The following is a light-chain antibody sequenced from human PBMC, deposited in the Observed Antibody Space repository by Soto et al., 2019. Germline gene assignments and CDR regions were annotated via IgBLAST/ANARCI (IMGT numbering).Light chain of an antibody. CDR1: SSDVGSYNR. J-gene: IGLJ1*01. V-gene: IGLV2-18*02. Sequence: QSALTQPPSVSGSPGQSVTISCTGTSSDVGSYNRVSWYQQSPGTAPKLMIYGVTNRPSGVPDRFSGSKSGNTASLTISGPQAADEADYYLSSYSSSSTDGFGSGTNVTV. CDR3: SSYSSSSTDG. CDR2: GVT.